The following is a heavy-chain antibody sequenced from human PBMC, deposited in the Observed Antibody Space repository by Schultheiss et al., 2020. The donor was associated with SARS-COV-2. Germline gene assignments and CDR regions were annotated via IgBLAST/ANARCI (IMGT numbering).Heavy chain of an antibody. CDR3: ARIGGPAAIVRMGFDY. CDR1: GGSISSGGYY. CDR2: IYYSGST. D-gene: IGHD2-2*01. V-gene: IGHV4-31*03. Sequence: SQTLSLTCTVSGGSISSGGYYWSWIRQHPGKGLEWIGYIYYSGSTYYNPSLKSRVTISVDTSKNQFSLKLSSVTAADTAVYYCARIGGPAAIVRMGFDYWGQGTLVTVSS. J-gene: IGHJ4*02.